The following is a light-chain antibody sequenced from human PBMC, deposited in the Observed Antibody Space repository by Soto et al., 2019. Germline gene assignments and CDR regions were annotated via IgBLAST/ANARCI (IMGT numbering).Light chain of an antibody. Sequence: QSVLTQPSSASGTPGQRVTISCSGGRSNIGSNTVNWYQQLPGTAPKLLIYSNNLRPSGVPDRFSGSKSGTSASLAISGLQSEDEADYYCAAWDDRLKGVVFGGGTKVTVL. CDR1: RSNIGSNT. CDR2: SNN. V-gene: IGLV1-44*01. CDR3: AAWDDRLKGVV. J-gene: IGLJ2*01.